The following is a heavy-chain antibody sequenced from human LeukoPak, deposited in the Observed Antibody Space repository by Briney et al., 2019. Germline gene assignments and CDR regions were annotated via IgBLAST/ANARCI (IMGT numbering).Heavy chain of an antibody. CDR1: GFTFDDYA. CDR3: AKQGLLYLGENYYFDY. Sequence: GGSLRLSCAASGFTFDDYAMHWVRQAPGKGLEWVSGISWNSGTIGYADSVKGRFTISRDNAKNSLYLQMNSLRAEDTALYYCAKQGLLYLGENYYFDYWGQGTLVTVSS. D-gene: IGHD3-10*01. J-gene: IGHJ4*02. V-gene: IGHV3-9*01. CDR2: ISWNSGTI.